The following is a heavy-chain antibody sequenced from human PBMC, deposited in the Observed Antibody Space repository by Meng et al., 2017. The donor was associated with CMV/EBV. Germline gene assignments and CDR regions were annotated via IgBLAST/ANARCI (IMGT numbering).Heavy chain of an antibody. CDR1: GFTFSSYS. Sequence: ESLKISCAASGFTFSSYSMNWVRQAPGKGLEWVSSISSSSSYIYYADSVKGRFTISRDNAKNSLYLQMNSLRAEDTAVYYCARESGGGDWGQGTLVTVSS. D-gene: IGHD3-10*01. V-gene: IGHV3-21*01. CDR3: ARESGGGD. CDR2: ISSSSSYI. J-gene: IGHJ4*02.